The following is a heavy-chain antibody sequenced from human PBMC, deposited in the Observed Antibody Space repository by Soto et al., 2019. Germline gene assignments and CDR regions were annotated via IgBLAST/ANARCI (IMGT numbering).Heavy chain of an antibody. CDR3: AREPYDYDRSGHFDY. CDR2: IYYSGST. Sequence: SETLSLTCTVSGGSISSGDYYWNWIRQPPGKGLEWIGFIYYSGSTYYNPSLKSRITISVDTSKNQFSLKLSSVTAADTAVYCCAREPYDYDRSGHFDYWGQGTLVTVSS. D-gene: IGHD3-22*01. J-gene: IGHJ4*02. CDR1: GGSISSGDYY. V-gene: IGHV4-30-4*01.